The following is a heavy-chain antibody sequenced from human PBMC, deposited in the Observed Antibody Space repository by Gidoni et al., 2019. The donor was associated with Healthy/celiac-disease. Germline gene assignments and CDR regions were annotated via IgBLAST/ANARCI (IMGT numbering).Heavy chain of an antibody. CDR2: IYYSGST. CDR3: ARDSMVRGVIIADY. CDR1: GGSISSYY. D-gene: IGHD3-10*01. V-gene: IGHV4-59*01. J-gene: IGHJ4*02. Sequence: QVQLQESGPGLVKPSETLSLTCTVSGGSISSYYWSWILQPPGKGLEWIGYIYYSGSTNYTPSLKSRVTISVDTSKNQFSLKRRSVTAADTAVYYCARDSMVRGVIIADYWGQGTLVTVSS.